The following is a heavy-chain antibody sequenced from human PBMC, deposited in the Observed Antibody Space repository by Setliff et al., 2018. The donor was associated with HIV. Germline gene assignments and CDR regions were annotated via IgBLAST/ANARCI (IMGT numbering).Heavy chain of an antibody. V-gene: IGHV1-69*06. CDR2: IIPIFDTT. J-gene: IGHJ3*01. Sequence: SVKVSCKASGGTFENYAISWVRQAPGQGLEWMGKIIPIFDTTIYAEKFQGRIAISADKSTATAYLELNSLRSEDSAIYYCARLIPSAYFGPRQDAFDVWGQGARVTVS. CDR3: ARLIPSAYFGPRQDAFDV. D-gene: IGHD2-21*01. CDR1: GGTFENYA.